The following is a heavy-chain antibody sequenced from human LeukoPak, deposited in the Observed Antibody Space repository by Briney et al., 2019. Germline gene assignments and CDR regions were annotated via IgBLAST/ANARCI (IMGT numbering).Heavy chain of an antibody. V-gene: IGHV4-59*08. CDR1: GGSISGYH. J-gene: IGHJ5*02. D-gene: IGHD2-21*02. Sequence: SETLSLTCVVSGGSISGYHWSWIRQPPGKGLEWIGYIYYEGITNYNPSLKSRVTISLDMSKTQFSLNLSSVTAADTAVYYCARLVAVTGTVDWFDPWGQGTVVTVSS. CDR3: ARLVAVTGTVDWFDP. CDR2: IYYEGIT.